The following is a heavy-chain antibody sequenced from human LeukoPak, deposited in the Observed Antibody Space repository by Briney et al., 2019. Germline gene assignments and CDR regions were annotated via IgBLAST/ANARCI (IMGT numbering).Heavy chain of an antibody. CDR2: IYYSGST. J-gene: IGHJ6*02. CDR3: ARTSFYYDILTGSNYGMDV. CDR1: GGSISSHY. V-gene: IGHV4-59*11. Sequence: PSETLSLTCTVSGGSISSHYWSWIRQPPGKGLEGIGYIYYSGSTNYNPSLKSRVTISVDTSKNQFSLKLSSVTAADTAVYYCARTSFYYDILTGSNYGMDVWGQGTTVTVSS. D-gene: IGHD3-9*01.